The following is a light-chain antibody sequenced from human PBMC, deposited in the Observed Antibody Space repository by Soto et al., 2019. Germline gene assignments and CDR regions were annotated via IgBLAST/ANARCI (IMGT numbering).Light chain of an antibody. J-gene: IGKJ1*01. CDR2: DAS. CDR3: VQRTTWPWT. CDR1: QSVSSH. V-gene: IGKV3-11*01. Sequence: EIVLTQSPGTLSLSPGERATLSCRASQSVSSHLAWYQQKPGQDPRLLIYDASNRATGIPARFSGSGSGTDFTLTISSLEPEDFAVYHCVQRTTWPWTCGQGSKVEIK.